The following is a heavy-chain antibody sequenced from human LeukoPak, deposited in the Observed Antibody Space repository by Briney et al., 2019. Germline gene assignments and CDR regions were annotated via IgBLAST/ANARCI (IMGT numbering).Heavy chain of an antibody. Sequence: PGGSLRLSCAASGFTVSSNYMSWVRQAPGKVLEWVSVIYSGGSTYYADSVKGRFTISRDNSKNTLYLQMNSLSAEDTAVYYCARVEDDYGDYVDYWGQGTLVTVSS. V-gene: IGHV3-53*01. D-gene: IGHD4-17*01. CDR2: IYSGGST. CDR3: ARVEDDYGDYVDY. CDR1: GFTVSSNY. J-gene: IGHJ4*02.